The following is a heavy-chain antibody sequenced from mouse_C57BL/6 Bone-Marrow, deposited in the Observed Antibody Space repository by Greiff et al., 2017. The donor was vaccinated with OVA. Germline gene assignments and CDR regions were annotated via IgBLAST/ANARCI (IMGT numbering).Heavy chain of an antibody. D-gene: IGHD2-3*01. CDR2: IWRGGST. V-gene: IGHV2-5*01. Sequence: VQLQQSGPGLVQPSQSLSITCTVSGFSLTSYGVHWVRQSPGKGLEWLGVIWRGGSTDYNAAFMSRLSITKDNSKSQVFFKMNSLQADDTAIYYCAKRDDGNYGGGAMDYWGQGTSVTVSS. J-gene: IGHJ4*01. CDR3: AKRDDGNYGGGAMDY. CDR1: GFSLTSYG.